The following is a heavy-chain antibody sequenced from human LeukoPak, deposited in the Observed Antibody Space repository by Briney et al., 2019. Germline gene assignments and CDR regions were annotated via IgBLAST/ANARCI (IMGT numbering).Heavy chain of an antibody. D-gene: IGHD1-1*01. V-gene: IGHV1-2*02. CDR2: VSPDTGGT. Sequence: ASVKVSCRASGYAFIHYRLHWVRQAPGQGLEWMGWVSPDTGGTNYQQKFAGRVTMTRDTSSNTDYMEMRRLRSDDTAVYYCARENWYSDYWGQGTLVTVSS. J-gene: IGHJ4*02. CDR1: GYAFIHYR. CDR3: ARENWYSDY.